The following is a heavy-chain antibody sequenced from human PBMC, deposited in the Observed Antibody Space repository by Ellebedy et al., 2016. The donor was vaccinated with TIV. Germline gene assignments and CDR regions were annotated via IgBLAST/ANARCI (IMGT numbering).Heavy chain of an antibody. Sequence: MPSETLSLTCTVSGGSISSNSHYWGWIRQPPGKGLEWIGNIFYSGSTYYNPSLKSRVTISVGTSKNQFSLKLSSLTAADTAVYYCTRVVVPAALFGGWFDPWGQGTLVTVSS. CDR1: GGSISSNSHY. V-gene: IGHV4-39*01. CDR2: IFYSGST. D-gene: IGHD2-2*01. CDR3: TRVVVPAALFGGWFDP. J-gene: IGHJ5*02.